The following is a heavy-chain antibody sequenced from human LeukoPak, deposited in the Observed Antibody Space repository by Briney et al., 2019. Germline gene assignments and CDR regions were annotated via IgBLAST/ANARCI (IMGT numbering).Heavy chain of an antibody. CDR3: AKDRSGMGYYFDF. D-gene: IGHD1-26*01. CDR2: ISGSGGGT. J-gene: IGHJ4*02. V-gene: IGHV3-23*01. Sequence: PGGSLRLSCAASGFTFSSYGMGWVRQAPGKGLEWVSIISGSGGGTYYADSVKGRFTISRDNSKNTLYLQMDSLRAEDTAVYYCAKDRSGMGYYFDFWGQGTLVTVSS. CDR1: GFTFSSYG.